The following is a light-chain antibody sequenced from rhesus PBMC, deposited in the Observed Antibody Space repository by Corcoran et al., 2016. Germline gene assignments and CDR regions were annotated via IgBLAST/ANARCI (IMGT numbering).Light chain of an antibody. CDR1: QSISSW. CDR3: QQYSSSPYS. Sequence: DIQMTQSPSSLSASVGDTVTITCRASQSISSWLAWYHQKTGKAPRLLIYKASSLKSGVPSRFSGSGSGTEFTLTISSLQSEDFATYYCQQYSSSPYSFGQGTKVEIK. J-gene: IGKJ2*01. CDR2: KAS. V-gene: IGKV1-22*01.